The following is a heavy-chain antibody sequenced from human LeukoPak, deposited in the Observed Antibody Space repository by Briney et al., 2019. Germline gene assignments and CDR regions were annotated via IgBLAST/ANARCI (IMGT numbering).Heavy chain of an antibody. CDR1: GGSISSGGYS. CDR3: ARENRYGDYGGYAFDI. D-gene: IGHD4-17*01. J-gene: IGHJ3*02. CDR2: IYRSGGT. V-gene: IGHV4-30-2*01. Sequence: SRALSLTCAVSGGSISSGGYSWSWLRQPPGKGLEWIGYIYRSGGTYYNPSLKSRVTISVDRSKNQFSLKLSSVTAADTAVYYCARENRYGDYGGYAFDIWGQGTMVTVSS.